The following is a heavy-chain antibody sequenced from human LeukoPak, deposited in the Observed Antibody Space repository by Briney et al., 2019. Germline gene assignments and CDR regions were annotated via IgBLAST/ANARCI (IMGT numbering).Heavy chain of an antibody. CDR2: ISHDGSNK. CDR1: GFTFSSYG. J-gene: IGHJ4*02. D-gene: IGHD2-21*02. CDR3: ARDRVRWEDDDCEGVF. Sequence: GRSLRLSCAASGFTFSSYGFHWLRQAPGKGLEWVALISHDGSNKKYADSVKGRFTISRDNSNNVLYLQMNSLKAEDTAVFYCARDRVRWEDDDCEGVFCGQGTLVTVSS. V-gene: IGHV3-30-3*01.